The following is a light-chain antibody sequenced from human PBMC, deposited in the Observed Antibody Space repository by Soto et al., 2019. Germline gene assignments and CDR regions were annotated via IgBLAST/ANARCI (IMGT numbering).Light chain of an antibody. V-gene: IGKV3-15*01. Sequence: EIGMTQSRATLSVSPGERATRTCRASQSVNSNLAWYQQKPGQAPRLLIYGASTRATGIPARFSGSGSGTEFTLTISSLQSEDFAIYFCQQYNNWPPDRTFGQGTKVEIK. CDR3: QQYNNWPPDRT. J-gene: IGKJ1*01. CDR1: QSVNSN. CDR2: GAS.